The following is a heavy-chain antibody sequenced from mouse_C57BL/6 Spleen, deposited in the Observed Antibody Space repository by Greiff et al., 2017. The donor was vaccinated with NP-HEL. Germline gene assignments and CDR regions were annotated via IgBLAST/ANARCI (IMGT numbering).Heavy chain of an antibody. V-gene: IGHV1-53*01. D-gene: IGHD1-1*01. Sequence: QVQLQQPGTELVKPGASVKLSCKASGYTFTSYWMHWVKQRPGQGLEWIGNINPSNGGTNYNEKFKSKATLTVDKSSSTAYMQLSSLTSEDSAVHYCARRRYYGSDWYFDVWGTGTTVTVSA. CDR2: INPSNGGT. CDR1: GYTFTSYW. CDR3: ARRRYYGSDWYFDV. J-gene: IGHJ1*03.